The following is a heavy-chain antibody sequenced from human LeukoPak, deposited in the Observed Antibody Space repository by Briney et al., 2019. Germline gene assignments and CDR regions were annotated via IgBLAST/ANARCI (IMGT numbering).Heavy chain of an antibody. CDR3: ETGGSYDY. V-gene: IGHV3-66*01. CDR1: GFTVSDNY. J-gene: IGHJ4*02. CDR2: MYSRGDT. Sequence: GGSLRLSCAASGFTVSDNYMSWVRQAPGKGLEWVSVMYSRGDTYYANSVKGRFTISRDNAKNTLYLQMNSLRAEDTAVYYCETGGSYDYWGQGTLVTVSS. D-gene: IGHD1-26*01.